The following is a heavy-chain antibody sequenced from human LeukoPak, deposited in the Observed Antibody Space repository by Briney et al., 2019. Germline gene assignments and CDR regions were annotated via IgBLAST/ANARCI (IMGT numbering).Heavy chain of an antibody. CDR3: ASYMTPAGEGMDV. CDR2: INPNSGGT. CDR1: GYTFTGYY. Sequence: GASVKVSCKASGYTFTGYYMHWVRQAPGQGLEWMGWINPNSGGTNYAQKFQGWVTMTRDTSISTAYMELSSLRSEDTAVYYCASYMTPAGEGMDVWGQGTTVTVSS. D-gene: IGHD3-10*01. J-gene: IGHJ6*02. V-gene: IGHV1-2*04.